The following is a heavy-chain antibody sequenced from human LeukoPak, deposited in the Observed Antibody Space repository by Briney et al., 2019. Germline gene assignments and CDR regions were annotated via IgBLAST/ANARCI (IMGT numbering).Heavy chain of an antibody. Sequence: SETLSLTCAVYGGSFSGYYWSWIRQPPGKGLEWIGEINHSGSTNYNPSLKSRVTISVDTSKNQFSLKLSSVTAADTAVYYCARAYYDFWSGYPPGAFDIWGQETMVAVSS. CDR1: GGSFSGYY. J-gene: IGHJ3*02. D-gene: IGHD3-3*01. CDR3: ARAYYDFWSGYPPGAFDI. V-gene: IGHV4-34*01. CDR2: INHSGST.